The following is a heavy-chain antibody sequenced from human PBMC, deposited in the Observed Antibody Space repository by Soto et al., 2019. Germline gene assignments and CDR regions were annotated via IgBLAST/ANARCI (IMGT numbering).Heavy chain of an antibody. CDR1: GFTFSSHS. J-gene: IGHJ4*02. V-gene: IGHV3-21*01. CDR2: IYRSSVFRFGPNE. CDR3: AREFSSQLPLDY. Sequence: GVLRLSCAASGFTFSSHSMNWVCQAPGKGLEWVASIYRSSVFRFGPNEFYADSVRGRFIISGDNTNNLVFLQMDSLRVEDTAVYYCAREFSSQLPLDYWGQGTLVTVSS.